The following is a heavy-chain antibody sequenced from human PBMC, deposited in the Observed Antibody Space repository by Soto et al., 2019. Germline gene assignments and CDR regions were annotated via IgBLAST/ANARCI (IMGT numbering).Heavy chain of an antibody. Sequence: GASVKVSCKASGYTFTSYAMHWVRQAPGQRLEWMGWINAGNGNTKYSQKFQGRVTITRDTSASTAYMELSSLRSEDTAVYYCARGGRIDDFWSGSSKNWFDPWGQGTLVTVSS. D-gene: IGHD3-3*01. J-gene: IGHJ5*02. CDR3: ARGGRIDDFWSGSSKNWFDP. CDR1: GYTFTSYA. V-gene: IGHV1-3*01. CDR2: INAGNGNT.